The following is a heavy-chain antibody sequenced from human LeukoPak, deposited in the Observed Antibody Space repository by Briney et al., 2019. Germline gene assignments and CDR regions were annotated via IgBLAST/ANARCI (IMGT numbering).Heavy chain of an antibody. J-gene: IGHJ4*02. CDR3: ARDRFSSCAAQFDD. D-gene: IGHD6-19*01. CDR1: GLTFRSSA. Sequence: GGSLRLSCAASGLTFRSSAMHWVRQAPGKGLEWVAVISYDGSNAYSADSVKGRFTISRDNSKNTLYLQMNSLRGEDTAVYYCARDRFSSCAAQFDDWGQGTLVTVSS. V-gene: IGHV3-30-3*01. CDR2: ISYDGSNA.